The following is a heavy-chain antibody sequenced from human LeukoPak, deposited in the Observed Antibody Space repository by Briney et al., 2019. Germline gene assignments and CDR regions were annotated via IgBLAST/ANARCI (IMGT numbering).Heavy chain of an antibody. V-gene: IGHV3-23*01. J-gene: IGHJ5*02. Sequence: GGSLRLSCAASGFTFSSYEMTWVRQAPGRGLERVSSIRPSGENTYYGDSVKGRFTISRDNSKNTVYLQMNNMRVDDTAVYYCARVAGRHWFDPWGQGTLVTVSS. CDR2: IRPSGENT. CDR3: ARVAGRHWFDP. CDR1: GFTFSSYE. D-gene: IGHD6-19*01.